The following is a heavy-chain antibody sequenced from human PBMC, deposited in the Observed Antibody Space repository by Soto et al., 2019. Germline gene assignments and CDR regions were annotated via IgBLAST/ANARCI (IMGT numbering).Heavy chain of an antibody. J-gene: IGHJ4*02. CDR3: ARHVAVTRTRGFDY. CDR2: VYHSGTT. V-gene: IGHV4-4*02. D-gene: IGHD4-17*01. CDR1: GASVGDNW. Sequence: SESRSLTCAVSGASVGDNWWSWVRQPPGKGVEWIGEVYHSGTTTYNPTPQSRLIISVNKSASHISLTLISVTAADTAIYSCARHVAVTRTRGFDYWGQGTPVTVSS.